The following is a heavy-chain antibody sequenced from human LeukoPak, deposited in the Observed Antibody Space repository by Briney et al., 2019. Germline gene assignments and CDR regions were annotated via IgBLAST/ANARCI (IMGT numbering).Heavy chain of an antibody. CDR3: ARDLGYSGFDWAP. CDR2: IYYSGST. D-gene: IGHD5-12*01. V-gene: IGHV4-59*12. CDR1: GGSISSYY. J-gene: IGHJ5*02. Sequence: LETLSLTCTVSGGSISSYYWSWIRQPPGKGLEWIGYIYYSGSTNYNPSLKSRVTISVDTSKNLFSLNLTSVTAADAAVYYCARDLGYSGFDWAPWGQGTLVTVSS.